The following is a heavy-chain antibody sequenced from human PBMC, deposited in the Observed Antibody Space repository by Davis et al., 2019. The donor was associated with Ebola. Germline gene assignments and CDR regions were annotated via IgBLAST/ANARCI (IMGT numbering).Heavy chain of an antibody. Sequence: MPSETLSLTCTVSGGSINTDYWSWIRQTPGKGLEWIGYIYNGGSTDYNPSLKSRATISLDTSKRQVSLKLTSVTAGDTAVFYCARRSRSESFGLHGMDVWGQGTTVTVSS. D-gene: IGHD3-10*01. CDR3: ARRSRSESFGLHGMDV. CDR1: GGSINTDY. J-gene: IGHJ6*02. V-gene: IGHV4-59*08. CDR2: IYNGGST.